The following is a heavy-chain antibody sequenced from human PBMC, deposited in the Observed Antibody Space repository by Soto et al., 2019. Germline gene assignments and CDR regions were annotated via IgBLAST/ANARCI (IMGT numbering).Heavy chain of an antibody. CDR2: IWYDGSNK. CDR3: ARSEGGSPVPLY. J-gene: IGHJ4*02. V-gene: IGHV3-33*01. D-gene: IGHD1-26*01. Sequence: QVQLVESGGGVVQPGRSLRLSCAASGFTFSSYGMHWVRQAPGKGLEWVAVIWYDGSNKYYAESVKGRFTISRDNSKNTLYLQMNSLRAEDTAVYYCARSEGGSPVPLYWGQGTLVTVSS. CDR1: GFTFSSYG.